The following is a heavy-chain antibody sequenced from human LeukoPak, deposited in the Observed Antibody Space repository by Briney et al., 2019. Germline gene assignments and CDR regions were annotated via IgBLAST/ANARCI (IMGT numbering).Heavy chain of an antibody. J-gene: IGHJ5*02. CDR3: ARDPQIVVVISNWFDP. CDR2: ISSSGSTI. V-gene: IGHV3-11*01. Sequence: GGSLRLSCAASGFTFSDYYMSWIRQAPGKGLEGVSYISSSGSTIYYADSVKGRFTISRDNAKNSLYVQMNSLRAEDTAVYYCARDPQIVVVISNWFDPWGQGTLVTVSS. CDR1: GFTFSDYY. D-gene: IGHD3-22*01.